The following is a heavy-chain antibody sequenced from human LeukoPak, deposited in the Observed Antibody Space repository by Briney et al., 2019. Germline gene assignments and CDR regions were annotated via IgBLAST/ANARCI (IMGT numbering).Heavy chain of an antibody. J-gene: IGHJ6*02. D-gene: IGHD3-10*01. CDR2: IYSSGST. CDR1: GFTVSSNY. V-gene: IGHV3-66*01. Sequence: PGGSLRLSCAASGFTVSSNYMSWVRQAPGKGLEWGSVIYSSGSTYYADSVKGRFTISRDNSKNTLYLQMNSLRAEDTAVYYCASPPYGSGSYLSPEEAYYYGMDVWGQGTTVTVSS. CDR3: ASPPYGSGSYLSPEEAYYYGMDV.